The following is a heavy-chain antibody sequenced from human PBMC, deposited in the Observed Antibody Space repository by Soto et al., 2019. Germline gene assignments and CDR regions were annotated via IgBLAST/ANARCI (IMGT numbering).Heavy chain of an antibody. J-gene: IGHJ4*02. CDR1: GFTFSSYA. V-gene: IGHV3-23*01. CDR2: ISGSGGST. Sequence: EVQLLESGGGLVQPGGSLRLSCAASGFTFSSYAMSWVRQAPGKGLEWVSAISGSGGSTYYADSVEGRFTISRDNSKNTLYLQMNSLRAEDTAVYYCANVDYDILTGYSPLDYWGQGTLVTVSS. D-gene: IGHD3-9*01. CDR3: ANVDYDILTGYSPLDY.